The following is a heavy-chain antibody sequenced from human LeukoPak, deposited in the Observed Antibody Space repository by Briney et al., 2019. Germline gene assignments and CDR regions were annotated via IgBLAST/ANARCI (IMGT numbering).Heavy chain of an antibody. V-gene: IGHV3-13*04. CDR2: IDTAGDT. CDR1: GFTFSSYD. D-gene: IGHD2-15*01. CDR3: ARGYCSGGSCAGSLDY. J-gene: IGHJ4*02. Sequence: PGGSLRLSCAASGFTFSSYDMHWVRQVTGKGLEWVSAIDTAGDTFYPGSVKGRFTISRENAKNSLYLQMNSLRAGGTAVYFCARGYCSGGSCAGSLDYWGQGTLVTVSS.